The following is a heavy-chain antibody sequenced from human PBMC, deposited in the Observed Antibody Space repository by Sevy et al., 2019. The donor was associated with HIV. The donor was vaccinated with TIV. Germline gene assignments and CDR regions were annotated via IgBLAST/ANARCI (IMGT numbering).Heavy chain of an antibody. J-gene: IGHJ6*02. CDR1: GFTFSSYW. CDR3: ARDLRLPYSSSWYWYDYYYGMDV. D-gene: IGHD6-13*01. Sequence: GGSLRLSCAASGFTFSSYWMSWVRQAPGKGLEWVANIKQDGSEKYYVDSGKGRFTISRDNAKNSLYLQMNSLRAEDTAVYYCARDLRLPYSSSWYWYDYYYGMDVWGQGTTVTVSS. V-gene: IGHV3-7*03. CDR2: IKQDGSEK.